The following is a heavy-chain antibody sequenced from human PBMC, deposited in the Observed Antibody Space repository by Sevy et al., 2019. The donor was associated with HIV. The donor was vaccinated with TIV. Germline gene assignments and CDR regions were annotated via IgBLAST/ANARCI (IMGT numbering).Heavy chain of an antibody. Sequence: SETLSLTCTVSGGSISSSSYYWGWIRQPPGKGLEWLGSIYYSGSTYYNPSLKSRVTISVDTSKNQFSLKLSSVTAADTAVYYCARPARGYYYGMDVWGQGTTVTVSS. CDR1: GGSISSSSYY. J-gene: IGHJ6*02. CDR2: IYYSGST. CDR3: ARPARGYYYGMDV. V-gene: IGHV4-39*01.